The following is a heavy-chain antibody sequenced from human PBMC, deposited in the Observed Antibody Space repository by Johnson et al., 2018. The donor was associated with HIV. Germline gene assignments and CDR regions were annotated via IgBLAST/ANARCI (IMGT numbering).Heavy chain of an antibody. V-gene: IGHV3-9*01. D-gene: IGHD1-26*01. CDR1: GFTFDDYA. J-gene: IGHJ3*02. CDR2: IRWYSGSI. Sequence: QLVESGGGLVQPGRSLRLSCAASGFTFDDYAMHWVRQAPGKGLEWVSGIRWYSGSIDYADSVKGGFTISRDNAKNSLNLQMTRLRAEDTALYYCAKERSVGASPVAFDIWGQGTMVTVSS. CDR3: AKERSVGASPVAFDI.